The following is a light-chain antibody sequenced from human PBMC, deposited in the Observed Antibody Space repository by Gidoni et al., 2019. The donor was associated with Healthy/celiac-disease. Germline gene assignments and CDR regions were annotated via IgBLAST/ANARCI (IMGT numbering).Light chain of an antibody. Sequence: EIVMTQSPPTLSVSPGERATLSGSASQSVSSNLAWYQQKPGHAPRLLIYGASTRAAGIPARFGGSGSGTEFTLTISSLQYEDFAVYYCQQYNNWWTFGQGTKVEIK. V-gene: IGKV3-15*01. CDR3: QQYNNWWT. J-gene: IGKJ1*01. CDR1: QSVSSN. CDR2: GAS.